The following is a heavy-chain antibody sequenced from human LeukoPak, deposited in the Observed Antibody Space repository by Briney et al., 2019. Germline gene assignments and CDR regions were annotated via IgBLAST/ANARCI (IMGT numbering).Heavy chain of an antibody. V-gene: IGHV3-30*02. D-gene: IGHD5-12*01. CDR1: GFTFSSYG. CDR3: VRAFGGYDSQRFYYNMDV. J-gene: IGHJ6*03. Sequence: GGSLRLSCAASGFTFSSYGMHWVRQAPGKGLEWVAFIRYDGSNKYYADSVKGRFTISRDNSKNTLYLQMNSLRVEDTAVYYCVRAFGGYDSQRFYYNMDVWGKGTTVTVSS. CDR2: IRYDGSNK.